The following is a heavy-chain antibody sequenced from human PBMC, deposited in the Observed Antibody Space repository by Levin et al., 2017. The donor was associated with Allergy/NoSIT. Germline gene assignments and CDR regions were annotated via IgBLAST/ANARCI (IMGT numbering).Heavy chain of an antibody. D-gene: IGHD2-21*02. CDR1: GFTFSSYS. CDR3: ARGPQVVTAINYYYYGMDG. CDR2: ISSSSSYI. J-gene: IGHJ6*02. Sequence: GGSLRLSCAASGFTFSSYSMNWVRQAPGKGLEWVSSISSSSSYIYYADSVKGRFTISRDNAKNSLYLQMNSLRAEDTAVYYCARGPQVVTAINYYYYGMDGWGQGTTVTVSS. V-gene: IGHV3-21*01.